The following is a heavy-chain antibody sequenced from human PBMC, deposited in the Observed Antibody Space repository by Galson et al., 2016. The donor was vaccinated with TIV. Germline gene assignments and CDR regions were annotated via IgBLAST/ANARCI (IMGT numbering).Heavy chain of an antibody. CDR3: ARSAEFGTRIWYVFDY. CDR2: IGYDGTTK. D-gene: IGHD3-16*01. CDR1: GFSLKDYG. J-gene: IGHJ4*02. Sequence: SLRLSCAVSGFSLKDYGTHWVRQAPGKGLEWVAVIGYDGTTKYYADSVDGRFTISRDTSTNTLSLRMDSLIGEDTAMYYCARSAEFGTRIWYVFDYWGQGSVVTVSA. V-gene: IGHV3-33*01.